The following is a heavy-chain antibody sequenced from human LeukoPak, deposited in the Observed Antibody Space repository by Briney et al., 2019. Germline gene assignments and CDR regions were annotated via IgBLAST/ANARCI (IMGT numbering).Heavy chain of an antibody. CDR2: INPNSGGT. CDR3: ARDRRAIATAGEYYFDY. CDR1: GYTFTDYY. D-gene: IGHD6-13*01. Sequence: ASVKVSCKASGYTFTDYYMHWVRQAPGQGLEWMGWINPNSGGTNYAQKLQGRVTMTTDTSTSTAYMELRSLRSDDTAVYYCARDRRAIATAGEYYFDYWGQGILVTVSS. V-gene: IGHV1-2*02. J-gene: IGHJ4*02.